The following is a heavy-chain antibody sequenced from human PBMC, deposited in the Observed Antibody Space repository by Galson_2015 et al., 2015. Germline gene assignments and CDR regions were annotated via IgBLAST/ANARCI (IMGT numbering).Heavy chain of an antibody. Sequence: SLRLSCAASGFTFRSYGMHWVRQAPGKGLEWVALVSHDGNDKNYADSMKGRFPISRDNSKNTLYLQMDSLRVEDTAVYYCAQDPGFGYASTGCEHWGQGTQVIVSS. CDR1: GFTFRSYG. J-gene: IGHJ1*01. V-gene: IGHV3-30*18. CDR3: AQDPGFGYASTGCEH. CDR2: VSHDGNDK. D-gene: IGHD2-15*01.